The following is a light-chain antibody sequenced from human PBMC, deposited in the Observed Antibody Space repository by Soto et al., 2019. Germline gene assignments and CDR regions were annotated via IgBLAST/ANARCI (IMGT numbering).Light chain of an antibody. J-gene: IGKJ1*01. CDR1: QSISSW. Sequence: DIQMTQSPSTLSASVEDRVTITCRASQSISSWLAWYQQKPGKAPKVLIFDASSLESGVPSRFSGSGSGTEFTLTISSLQPDDFATYYCQHYNSYSEALGQGA. CDR2: DAS. V-gene: IGKV1-5*01. CDR3: QHYNSYSEA.